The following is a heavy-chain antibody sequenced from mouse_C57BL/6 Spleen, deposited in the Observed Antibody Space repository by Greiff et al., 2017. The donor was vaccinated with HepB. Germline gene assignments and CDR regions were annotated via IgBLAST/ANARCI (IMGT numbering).Heavy chain of an antibody. V-gene: IGHV1-22*01. CDR2: INPNNGGT. Sequence: VQLQQSGPELVKPGASVKMSCKASGYTFTDYNMHWAKQRHGKSLEWIGYINPNNGGTSYNQKFKGKATLTVNKSSSTAYMELRSLTSEDSAVYYCARYYGRAYFDVWVTGTTVTVSS. D-gene: IGHD1-1*01. CDR3: ARYYGRAYFDV. CDR1: GYTFTDYN. J-gene: IGHJ1*03.